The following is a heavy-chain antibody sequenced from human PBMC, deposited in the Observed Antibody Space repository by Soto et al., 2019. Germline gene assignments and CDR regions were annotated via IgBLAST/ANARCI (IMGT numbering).Heavy chain of an antibody. CDR2: ISISSSAI. Sequence: PGGSLRLSCAASTFTFNSYNMNWVRQAPGKELEWVSYISISSSAIYYADSVKGRFTISRDNAKNSLFLQMNGLRAEDTAMYYCARDGSDSSSWTPYFDYWGQGILVTVSS. CDR3: ARDGSDSSSWTPYFDY. J-gene: IGHJ4*02. D-gene: IGHD6-13*01. V-gene: IGHV3-48*01. CDR1: TFTFNSYN.